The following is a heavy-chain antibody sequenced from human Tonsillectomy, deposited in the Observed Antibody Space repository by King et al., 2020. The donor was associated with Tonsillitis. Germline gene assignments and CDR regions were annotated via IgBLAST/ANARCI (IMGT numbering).Heavy chain of an antibody. D-gene: IGHD1-7*01. V-gene: IGHV4-4*07. CDR2: IYTSGST. Sequence: LQLQESGPGLVKPSETLSLTCTVSGGSISSYYWSWIRQPAGKGLECIVRIYTSGSTNYNPSLKSRVTMSVDTSKNQFSLKLSSVTAADTAVYYCARIGRITGTTLTYYYYGMDVWGQGTTVTVSS. J-gene: IGHJ6*02. CDR3: ARIGRITGTTLTYYYYGMDV. CDR1: GGSISSYY.